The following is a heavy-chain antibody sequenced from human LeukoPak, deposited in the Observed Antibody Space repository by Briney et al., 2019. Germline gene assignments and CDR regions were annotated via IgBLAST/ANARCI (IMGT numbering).Heavy chain of an antibody. D-gene: IGHD5-18*01. CDR3: AKEVDTANYYYYYHGMDV. J-gene: IGHJ6*02. CDR2: ISGSGGST. CDR1: GFTFSSYA. Sequence: GGSLRLSCAASGFTFSSYAIGWVRQAPGKGLEWVSAISGSGGSTYYADSVKGRFTISRDNSKNTLYLQMNSLRAEDTAVYYCAKEVDTANYYYYYHGMDVWGQGTTVTVSS. V-gene: IGHV3-23*01.